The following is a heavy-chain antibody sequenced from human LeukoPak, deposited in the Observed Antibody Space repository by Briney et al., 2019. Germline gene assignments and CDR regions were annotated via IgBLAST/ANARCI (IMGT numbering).Heavy chain of an antibody. CDR1: GFTFSSYW. CDR3: ARDGAPDAHCSSSSCAIR. D-gene: IGHD2-2*01. J-gene: IGHJ4*02. V-gene: IGHV3-74*01. Sequence: GGSLRLSCAASGFTFSSYWMHWVRQAPGKGLVWVSRINSDGSSTSYADSVKGRFTISRDNAKNTLYLQMNSLRAEDTAVYYCARDGAPDAHCSSSSCAIRWGQGTLVTVSS. CDR2: INSDGSST.